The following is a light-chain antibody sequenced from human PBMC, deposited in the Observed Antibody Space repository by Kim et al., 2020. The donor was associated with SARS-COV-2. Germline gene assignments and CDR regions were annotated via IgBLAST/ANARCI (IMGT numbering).Light chain of an antibody. CDR3: QQSHSIPVT. CDR2: AAS. Sequence: DIQMTQSPSSLSASAGDRVSITCRASLSITNYLNWYQQKPGRAPKLLIYAASTLQSGVPSRFSGSGSGTDFTLTISSLQPEDFATYYCQQSHSIPVTFGPGTKVDIK. V-gene: IGKV1-39*01. J-gene: IGKJ3*01. CDR1: LSITNY.